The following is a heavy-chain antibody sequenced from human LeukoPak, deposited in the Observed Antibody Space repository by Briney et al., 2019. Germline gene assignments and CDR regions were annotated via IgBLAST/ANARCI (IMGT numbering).Heavy chain of an antibody. V-gene: IGHV3-30-3*01. CDR1: GFTFSSYA. Sequence: GGSPRLSCAASGFTFSSYAMHWVRQAPGKGLEWVAVISYDGSNKYYADSVKGRFTISRDNSKNTLYLQMNSLRAEDTAVYYCARVVGGVRGVRVRGGPVGYWGQGTLVTVSS. CDR3: ARVVGGVRGVRVRGGPVGY. D-gene: IGHD3-10*01. CDR2: ISYDGSNK. J-gene: IGHJ4*02.